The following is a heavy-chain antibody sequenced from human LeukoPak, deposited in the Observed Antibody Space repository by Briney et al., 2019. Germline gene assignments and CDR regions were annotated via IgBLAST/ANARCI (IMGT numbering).Heavy chain of an antibody. CDR1: GGSFSGYY. CDR3: ARYPGDERPFDY. V-gene: IGHV4-34*01. Sequence: PSETLSLTCAVYGGSFSGYYWSWIRQPPGKGLEWIGEINHSGSTDYNPSLKSRVTISVDTSKNQFSLKLSSVTAADTAVYYCARYPGDERPFDYWGQGTLVTVSS. J-gene: IGHJ4*02. D-gene: IGHD6-25*01. CDR2: INHSGST.